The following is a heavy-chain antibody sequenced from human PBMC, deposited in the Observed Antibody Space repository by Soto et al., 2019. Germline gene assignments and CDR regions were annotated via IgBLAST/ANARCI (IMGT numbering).Heavy chain of an antibody. V-gene: IGHV1-8*01. D-gene: IGHD3-10*01. CDR3: ARGRGSFPNYYYYMDV. J-gene: IGHJ6*03. CDR1: GYTFTSYD. CDR2: MNPDNGDT. Sequence: ASVKVSCKASGYTFTSYDINWVRQAIGQGLEWVAWMNPDNGDTGYAQKFQGRVTLTSNTSISTAYMELSGLRSEDTAVYFCARGRGSFPNYYYYMDVWANGTTVTVSS.